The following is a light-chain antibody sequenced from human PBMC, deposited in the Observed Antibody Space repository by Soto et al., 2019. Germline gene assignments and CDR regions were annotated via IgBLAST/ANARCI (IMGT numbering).Light chain of an antibody. CDR3: CSYARGSRA. Sequence: QSALTQPASVSGSPGQSITISCTGTSSDVGAYDYVSWYQQNPGKAPKLIISEVSDRPSGVSNRFSGSKSGNTASLTISGLQAEDEADYYCCSYARGSRAFGGGTKLTVL. CDR2: EVS. V-gene: IGLV2-14*01. CDR1: SSDVGAYDY. J-gene: IGLJ3*02.